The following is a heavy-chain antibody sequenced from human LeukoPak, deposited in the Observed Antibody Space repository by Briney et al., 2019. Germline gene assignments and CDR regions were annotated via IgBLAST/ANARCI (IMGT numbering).Heavy chain of an antibody. CDR1: GGSISSGFYD. J-gene: IGHJ4*02. Sequence: SETLSLTCTVSGGSISSGFYDWYWIRQPAGKGLEWIGHIYTSKSMNYNPSLKSRVTISVDTSKNQFSLKLRSVMAADTAVYYCARAYCVGDCTVLHIYFDNWGQGTLVTVSS. CDR2: IYTSKSM. D-gene: IGHD2-21*02. CDR3: ARAYCVGDCTVLHIYFDN. V-gene: IGHV4-61*09.